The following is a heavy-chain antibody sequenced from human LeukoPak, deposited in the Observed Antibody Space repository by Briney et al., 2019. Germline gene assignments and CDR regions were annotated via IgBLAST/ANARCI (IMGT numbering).Heavy chain of an antibody. Sequence: PGGSLRLSCAASGFTFSSYSMNWVRQAPGKGLEWVSSISSSSSYIYYVDSVKGRFTISRDNAKNSLYLQMNSLRAEDTAVYYCARGGLYYDSSGYPPGYWGQGTLVTVSS. D-gene: IGHD3-22*01. CDR3: ARGGLYYDSSGYPPGY. J-gene: IGHJ4*02. V-gene: IGHV3-21*01. CDR1: GFTFSSYS. CDR2: ISSSSSYI.